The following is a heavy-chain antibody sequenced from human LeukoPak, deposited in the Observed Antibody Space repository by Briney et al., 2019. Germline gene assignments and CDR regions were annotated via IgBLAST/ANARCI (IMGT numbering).Heavy chain of an antibody. D-gene: IGHD3-10*01. CDR2: INSDGSST. Sequence: PGGSLRLSCAASGFTFSSYWMHWVRQAPGKGLVWVSRINSDGSSTSYADSVKGRFTISRDNAKNTLYLQMNSLRAEDTAVYYCAKVAKYYYGSETYYFFEHWGQGTPVTASS. V-gene: IGHV3-74*01. J-gene: IGHJ4*02. CDR3: AKVAKYYYGSETYYFFEH. CDR1: GFTFSSYW.